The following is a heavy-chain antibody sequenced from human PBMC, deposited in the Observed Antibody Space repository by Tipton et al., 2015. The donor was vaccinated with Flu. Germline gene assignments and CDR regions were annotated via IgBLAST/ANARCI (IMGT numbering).Heavy chain of an antibody. Sequence: TLSLTCTVSGGPISSGSYYWSWIRQPAGKGLEWIGRIYTSGSTNYNPSLKGRVTISVDTSKNQFSLEMRSVTAADMAVYYCARGDFSNYVSDPKNWFDRWGQGILVTVSS. CDR2: IYTSGST. J-gene: IGHJ5*02. V-gene: IGHV4-61*02. CDR3: ARGDFSNYVSDPKNWFDR. D-gene: IGHD4-11*01. CDR1: GGPISSGSYY.